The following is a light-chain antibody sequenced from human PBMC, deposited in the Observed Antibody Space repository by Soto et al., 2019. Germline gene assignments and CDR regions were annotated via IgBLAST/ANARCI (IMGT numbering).Light chain of an antibody. V-gene: IGLV2-14*03. Sequence: QSVLTQPASVSGSPGQSITISCTGTSSDVGAYNYVSWYQQHPGKVPKLMIYDVSDRPSGVSNRFSGSKSGNTASLTISGLQAEDDADYYCSSFTRSNSYVFGTGTQLTVL. CDR3: SSFTRSNSYV. CDR1: SSDVGAYNY. J-gene: IGLJ1*01. CDR2: DVS.